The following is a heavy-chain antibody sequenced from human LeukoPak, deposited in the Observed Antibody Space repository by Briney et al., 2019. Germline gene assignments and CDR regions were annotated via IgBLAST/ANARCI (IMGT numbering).Heavy chain of an antibody. D-gene: IGHD6-13*01. CDR2: IYTSGST. V-gene: IGHV4-61*02. Sequence: SETLSLTCTVSGGSISSGSYYWSWIRQPAGKGLEWIGRIYTSGSTNYNPSLKSRVIISVDTSKNQFSLKLSSVTAADTAVYYCARGRYSSSWSGFYMDVWGKGTTVTVSS. J-gene: IGHJ6*03. CDR1: GGSISSGSYY. CDR3: ARGRYSSSWSGFYMDV.